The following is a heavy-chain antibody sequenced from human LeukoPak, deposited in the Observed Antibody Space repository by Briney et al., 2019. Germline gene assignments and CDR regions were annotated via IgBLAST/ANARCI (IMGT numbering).Heavy chain of an antibody. J-gene: IGHJ4*02. CDR3: ARSRGLGYFDY. CDR2: SNAGNGNT. D-gene: IGHD3-16*01. Sequence: ASVKVSCKASGYTFSSYAMHWVRQAPGQRLEWMGWSNAGNGNTKYSQESQGRVTITRDTSASTTYMELSSLRSEDMAVYYCARSRGLGYFDYWGQGTLVTVSS. CDR1: GYTFSSYA. V-gene: IGHV1-3*02.